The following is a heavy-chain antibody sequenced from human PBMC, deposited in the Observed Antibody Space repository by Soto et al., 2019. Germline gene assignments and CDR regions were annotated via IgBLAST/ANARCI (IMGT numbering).Heavy chain of an antibody. V-gene: IGHV3-21*01. CDR1: GFTFSSYS. D-gene: IGHD2-15*01. J-gene: IGHJ4*02. CDR2: ISSSSSYI. CDR3: ARAVVAAISYFDY. Sequence: PGGSLRLSCAASGFTFSSYSMNWVRQAPGKGLEWVSSISSSSSYIYYADSVKGRFTISRDNAKNSLYLQMNSLRAEDTAVYYSARAVVAAISYFDYWGQGTLVTVSS.